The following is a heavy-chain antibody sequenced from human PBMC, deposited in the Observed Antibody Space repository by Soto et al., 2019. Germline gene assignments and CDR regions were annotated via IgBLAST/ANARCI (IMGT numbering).Heavy chain of an antibody. CDR3: ARAKSIAAAGTNYYYGMDV. V-gene: IGHV4-4*02. CDR2: IYHSGST. J-gene: IGHJ6*02. D-gene: IGHD6-13*01. Sequence: PSETLSLTCAVSGGSIISSNCWSLFRQPPGKGLEWIGEIYHSGSTNYNPSLKSRVTISVDKSKNQFSLKLSSVTAVDTAVYYCARAKSIAAAGTNYYYGMDVWGQGTTVTVSS. CDR1: GGSIISSNC.